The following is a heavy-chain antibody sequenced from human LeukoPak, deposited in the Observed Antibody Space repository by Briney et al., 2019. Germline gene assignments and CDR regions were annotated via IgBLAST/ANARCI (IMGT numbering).Heavy chain of an antibody. J-gene: IGHJ4*02. D-gene: IGHD3-16*01. CDR3: ARELRTFDY. CDR2: IKQNGNEK. V-gene: IGHV3-7*01. CDR1: GFTFSSYW. Sequence: GGSLRLSCAASGFTFSSYWMTWVRQAPGKGLEWVANIKQNGNEKNYVDSVEGRFTIARDNAKNSLYLQMNSLRAEDTAVYYCARELRTFDYWGQGTLVTVSS.